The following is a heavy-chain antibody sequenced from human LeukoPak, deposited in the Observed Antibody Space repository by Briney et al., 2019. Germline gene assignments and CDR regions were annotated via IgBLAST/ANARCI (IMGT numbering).Heavy chain of an antibody. D-gene: IGHD3-16*01. J-gene: IGHJ4*02. CDR3: FADRGGDQGDS. Sequence: SQTLSLTCTVSGGSISSGSYYWSWIRQPPGKGLEWIGGLLYSGSTYYHPSLKSRVSISVDTSKNQFSLKLTSVTAADTAVYFCFADRGGDQGDSWGQGTLVTVSS. CDR2: LLYSGST. CDR1: GGSISSGSYY. V-gene: IGHV4-39*07.